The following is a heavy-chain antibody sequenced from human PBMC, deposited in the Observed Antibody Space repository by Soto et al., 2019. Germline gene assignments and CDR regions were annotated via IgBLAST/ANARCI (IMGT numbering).Heavy chain of an antibody. CDR2: FDPEDGET. V-gene: IGHV1-24*01. Sequence: QVQLVQSGAEVKKPGASVKVSCKVSGYTLTELSMHWVRQAPGKGLEWMGGFDPEDGETIYAQKFQGRVTMTEDTSTDTAYMELSSLRSEDTAVYYCATVGYCSSTSCGAFDIWGQGTMVTVSS. D-gene: IGHD2-2*01. CDR3: ATVGYCSSTSCGAFDI. CDR1: GYTLTELS. J-gene: IGHJ3*02.